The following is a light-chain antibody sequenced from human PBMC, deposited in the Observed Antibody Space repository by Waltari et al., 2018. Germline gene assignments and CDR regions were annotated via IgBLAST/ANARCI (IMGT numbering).Light chain of an antibody. Sequence: DIVMTQSPDSLAVSLGGRATIHCRSSQSILNVSNNEDCLAWYQRKPGQPPKLLIFWASTLEAGVPDRFSGGRSGSDFTLTITSLRPEDVALYFCQQYFSRPFSFGGGTKVEIK. CDR3: QQYFSRPFS. CDR1: QSILNVSNNEDC. CDR2: WAS. J-gene: IGKJ4*01. V-gene: IGKV4-1*01.